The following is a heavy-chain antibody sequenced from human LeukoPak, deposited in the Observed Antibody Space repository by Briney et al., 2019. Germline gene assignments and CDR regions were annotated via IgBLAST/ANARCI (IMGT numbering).Heavy chain of an antibody. V-gene: IGHV1-18*01. D-gene: IGHD5-12*01. Sequence: GASVKVSCKASGYTFTSYGISWVRQAPGQGLEWMGWISAYNGNTNYAQKLQGRVTMTTDTSTSTAYMELRSLRSDDTAVYYCAREYPRYSGYEPPFDYWGQGTLVTVSS. CDR2: ISAYNGNT. CDR3: AREYPRYSGYEPPFDY. CDR1: GYTFTSYG. J-gene: IGHJ4*02.